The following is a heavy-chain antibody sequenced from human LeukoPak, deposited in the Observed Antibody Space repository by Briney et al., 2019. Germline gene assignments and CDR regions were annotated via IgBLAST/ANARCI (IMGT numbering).Heavy chain of an antibody. CDR1: GFTFSSYG. V-gene: IGHV3-30*02. Sequence: GSLRLSCAASGFTFSSYGMHWVRQAPGQGLEWVACILYDRSNKYYADSEKGPFNISRDNSKNTLYLQMNSLRPEDTAVYYCAKDRYYYDSSSYYYMDVWGKGPTVTVSS. J-gene: IGHJ6*03. CDR3: AKDRYYYDSSSYYYMDV. D-gene: IGHD3-22*01. CDR2: ILYDRSNK.